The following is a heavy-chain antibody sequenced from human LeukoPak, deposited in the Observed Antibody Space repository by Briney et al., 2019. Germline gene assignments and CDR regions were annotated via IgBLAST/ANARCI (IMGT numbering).Heavy chain of an antibody. D-gene: IGHD2-2*02. CDR1: GFTFDDYA. Sequence: GGSLRLSCAASGFTFDDYAMHWVRQAPGKGLEWVSGISWNSGSIGNADSVKGRFTISRDNAKNSLYLQMNSLRAEDTALYYCAKAGYCSSTSCYNLDYWGQGTLVTVSS. J-gene: IGHJ4*02. CDR2: ISWNSGSI. CDR3: AKAGYCSSTSCYNLDY. V-gene: IGHV3-9*01.